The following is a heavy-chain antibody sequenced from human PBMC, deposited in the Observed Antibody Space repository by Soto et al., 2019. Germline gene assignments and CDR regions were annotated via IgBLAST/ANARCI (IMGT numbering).Heavy chain of an antibody. CDR3: ARGWYSSVTGLALGY. V-gene: IGHV4-34*01. J-gene: IGHJ4*02. CDR2: INHSGST. CDR1: GGSFSGYY. D-gene: IGHD6-19*01. Sequence: QVQLQQWGAGLLKPSETLSLTCAVYGGSFSGYYWSWIRQPPGKGLEWIGEINHSGSTNYNPSLKSRVTISVDTSKNQFSLKLSSVTAADTAVYYCARGWYSSVTGLALGYWGQGTLVTVSS.